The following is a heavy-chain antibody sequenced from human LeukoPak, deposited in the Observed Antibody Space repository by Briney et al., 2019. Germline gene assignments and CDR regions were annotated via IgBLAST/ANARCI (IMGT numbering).Heavy chain of an antibody. CDR2: IYTSGST. Sequence: PSETLSLTCTVSGGSISSGSYYGSWIRQPAGKGLEWIGRIYTSGSTNYNPSLKSRVTISVDTSKNQFSLKLSSVTAADTAVYYCARLYCSSTSCLINWFDPWGQGTLVTVSS. CDR1: GGSISSGSYY. J-gene: IGHJ5*02. CDR3: ARLYCSSTSCLINWFDP. D-gene: IGHD2-2*01. V-gene: IGHV4-61*02.